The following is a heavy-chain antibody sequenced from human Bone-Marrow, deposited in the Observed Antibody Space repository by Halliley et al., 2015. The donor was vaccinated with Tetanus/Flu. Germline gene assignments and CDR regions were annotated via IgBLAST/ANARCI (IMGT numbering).Heavy chain of an antibody. Sequence: TLSLTCTVSGGSISSYHWSWIRQPPGKGLEWIGYIYYSGSTNYNPSLKSRVTISVDTSKNQFSLKLRSVTAADTAVYYCARVSPQKAAAITYYFDCWGQGTLVTVSS. V-gene: IGHV4-59*01. CDR1: GGSISSYH. CDR2: IYYSGST. CDR3: ARVSPQKAAAITYYFDC. D-gene: IGHD6-13*01. J-gene: IGHJ4*02.